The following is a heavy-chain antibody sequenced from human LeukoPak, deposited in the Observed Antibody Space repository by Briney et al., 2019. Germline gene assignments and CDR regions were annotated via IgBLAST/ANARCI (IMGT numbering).Heavy chain of an antibody. Sequence: GGSLRLSCAASGFTVSSNHMSRVRQAPGKGLEWVSVIYSGGSTDYADSVKGRFTISRDNLKNTLYLQMNSLRAEDTAVYYCARGPAGYNWGQGTLVTFSS. V-gene: IGHV3-53*01. CDR2: IYSGGST. CDR3: ARGPAGYN. CDR1: GFTVSSNH. J-gene: IGHJ4*02. D-gene: IGHD1-1*01.